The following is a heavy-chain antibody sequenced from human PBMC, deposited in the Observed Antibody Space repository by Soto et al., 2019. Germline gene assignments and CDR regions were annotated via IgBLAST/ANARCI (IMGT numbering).Heavy chain of an antibody. Sequence: SETLSLTYAVSGGSISSGSYSWSWIRQPPGKGLEWIGYIYHSGSTYYNPSLKSRVTISVDRSKNQFSLKLSSVTAADTAVYYCARGGVDYYDSSGYYLSPYYFDYWGQGTLVTVSS. CDR2: IYHSGST. J-gene: IGHJ4*02. CDR1: GGSISSGSYS. V-gene: IGHV4-30-2*01. D-gene: IGHD3-22*01. CDR3: ARGGVDYYDSSGYYLSPYYFDY.